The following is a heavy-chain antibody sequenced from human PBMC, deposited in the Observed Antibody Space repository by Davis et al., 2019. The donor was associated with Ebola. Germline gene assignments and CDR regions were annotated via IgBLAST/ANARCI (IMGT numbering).Heavy chain of an antibody. CDR2: ISAYNGNT. CDR3: AIDRVGAAYYIDY. J-gene: IGHJ4*02. V-gene: IGHV1-18*01. CDR1: GYTFTSYG. D-gene: IGHD1-26*01. Sequence: ASVKVSCKASGYTFTSYGISWVRQAPGQGLEWMGWISAYNGNTNYAQKLQGRVTMTRDTSTSTVYMELSSLRSEDTAVYYCAIDRVGAAYYIDYWGQGALVTVSS.